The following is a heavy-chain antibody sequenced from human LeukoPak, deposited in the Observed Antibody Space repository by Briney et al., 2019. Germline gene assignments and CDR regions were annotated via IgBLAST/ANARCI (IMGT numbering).Heavy chain of an antibody. D-gene: IGHD3-16*01. V-gene: IGHV3-48*01. CDR3: GWGVDY. J-gene: IGHJ4*02. CDR2: ISDSSTTI. CDR1: GFTFSGYS. Sequence: GGSLRLSCAASGFTFSGYSMNWVRQAPGKGLEWVSYISDSSTTIYYADSVKGRFTISRDNAKNSLYLQMNSLRAEDTAVYYCGWGVDYWGQGTLVTVSS.